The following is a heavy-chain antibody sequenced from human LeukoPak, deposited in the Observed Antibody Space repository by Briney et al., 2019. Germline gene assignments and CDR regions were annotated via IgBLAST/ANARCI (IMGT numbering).Heavy chain of an antibody. CDR1: GGTFSSYA. CDR3: ARSGDPEPNYYESSGYWGPHYFDY. J-gene: IGHJ4*02. CDR2: IIPIFGTA. Sequence: ASVKVSCKASGGTFSSYAISWVRQAPGQGLEWMGGIIPIFGTANYAQKLQGRVTITTDESTSTAYMELSSLRSEDTAVYYCARSGDPEPNYYESSGYWGPHYFDYWGQGTLVTVSS. D-gene: IGHD3-22*01. V-gene: IGHV1-69*05.